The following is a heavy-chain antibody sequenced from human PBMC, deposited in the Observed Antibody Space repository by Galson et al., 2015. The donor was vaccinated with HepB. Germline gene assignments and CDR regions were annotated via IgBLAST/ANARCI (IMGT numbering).Heavy chain of an antibody. J-gene: IGHJ4*02. CDR2: VHPDDSET. Sequence: QSGAEVKKPGESLKIPCKGSGYNFAIYWIGWVRQKPGKGLEWMGSVHPDDSETRYSPSFQGQVTISADKSISTAYLQWSSLKASDTAMYYCARGFSGSGELLNRNYWGQGTLVTVSS. V-gene: IGHV5-51*01. CDR1: GYNFAIYW. CDR3: ARGFSGSGELLNRNY. D-gene: IGHD3-10*01.